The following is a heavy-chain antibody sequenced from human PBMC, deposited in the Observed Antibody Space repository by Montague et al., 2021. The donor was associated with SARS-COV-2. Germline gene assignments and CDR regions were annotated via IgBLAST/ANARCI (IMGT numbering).Heavy chain of an antibody. CDR3: ARGLDPSGTYYLPY. CDR2: IYYSGRT. D-gene: IGHD3-10*01. V-gene: IGHV4-59*01. Sequence: SETLSLTCTVSGDSISTSYWAWIRQPPGKGLEWIGYIYYSGRTSYNSSLKSRVTISIDTPKNQFSLKLSSVTAADTAVYYCARGLDPSGTYYLPYWGQGTLVTVSS. J-gene: IGHJ4*02. CDR1: GDSISTSY.